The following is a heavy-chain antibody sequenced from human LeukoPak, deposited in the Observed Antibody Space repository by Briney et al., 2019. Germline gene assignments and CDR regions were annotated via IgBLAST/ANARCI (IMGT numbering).Heavy chain of an antibody. D-gene: IGHD4-11*01. CDR2: IYYSGST. Sequence: SETLSLTCTVSRGSISSYYWSWIRQPPGKGLEYIGYIYYSGSTNYNPSLKSRVTISVDTSKNQFSLKLSSVTAADTAVYYCARALTTAQNFDYWGQGTLVTVSS. J-gene: IGHJ4*02. CDR1: RGSISSYY. CDR3: ARALTTAQNFDY. V-gene: IGHV4-59*01.